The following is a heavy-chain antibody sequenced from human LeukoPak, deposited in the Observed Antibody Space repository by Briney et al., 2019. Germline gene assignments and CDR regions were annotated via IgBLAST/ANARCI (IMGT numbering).Heavy chain of an antibody. V-gene: IGHV4-31*03. Sequence: PSETLSLTCTVSGGSISSGGYYWSWIRQHPGKGLEWIGYIYYSGSTYYNPSLESRVTISVDTSKNQFSLKLSSVTAADTAMYYCARHGSYSSHFDYWGQGTLVTVSS. CDR2: IYYSGST. CDR1: GGSISSGGYY. D-gene: IGHD1-26*01. CDR3: ARHGSYSSHFDY. J-gene: IGHJ4*02.